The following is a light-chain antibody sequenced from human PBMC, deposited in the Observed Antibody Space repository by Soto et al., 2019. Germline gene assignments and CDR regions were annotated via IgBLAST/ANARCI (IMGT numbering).Light chain of an antibody. CDR3: QQYHTWPIT. J-gene: IGKJ4*01. V-gene: IGKV3-15*01. Sequence: DIVMTQSPATLSVAPGERVTFSCRASQGVSRKLAWYQHKPGQAPRVLISGASTGATGIPARFSGSGSGTEFTLTISSLQSEDCAIYYCQQYHTWPITFGGGNKVDI. CDR1: QGVSRK. CDR2: GAS.